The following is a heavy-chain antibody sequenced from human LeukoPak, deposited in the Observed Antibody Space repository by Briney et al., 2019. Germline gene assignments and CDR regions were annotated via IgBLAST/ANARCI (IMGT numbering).Heavy chain of an antibody. D-gene: IGHD7-27*01. Sequence: PGRSLRLSCAASGFTFSSYAMHWVRQAPGKGLEWVAVISYDGSNKYYADSVKGRFTISRGNSKNTLYLQMNSLRAEDTAVYYCLTGDDAFDIWGQGTMVTVSS. CDR1: GFTFSSYA. J-gene: IGHJ3*02. CDR2: ISYDGSNK. CDR3: LTGDDAFDI. V-gene: IGHV3-30*01.